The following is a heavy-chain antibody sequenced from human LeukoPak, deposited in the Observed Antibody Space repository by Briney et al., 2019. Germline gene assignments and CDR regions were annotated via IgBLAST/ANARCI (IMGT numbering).Heavy chain of an antibody. D-gene: IGHD5-18*01. CDR1: GGTFSSYA. V-gene: IGHV1-69*05. Sequence: ASVKVSCKASGGTFSSYAISWVRQAPGQGLEWMGGIIPIFGTANYAQKFQGRVTITTDESTSTAYMELSSLRSEDTAVYYCASQGPERGYGYGYLFDYWGQGTLVTVSS. J-gene: IGHJ4*02. CDR3: ASQGPERGYGYGYLFDY. CDR2: IIPIFGTA.